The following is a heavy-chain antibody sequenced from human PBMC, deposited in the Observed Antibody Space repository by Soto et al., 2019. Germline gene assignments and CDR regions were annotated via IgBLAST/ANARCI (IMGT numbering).Heavy chain of an antibody. D-gene: IGHD4-17*01. CDR2: IYYSGST. V-gene: IGHV4-31*03. J-gene: IGHJ3*02. CDR1: GGSISSGGYY. Sequence: SETLSLTCTVSGGSISSGGYYWSWIRQHPGKCLEWIGYIYYSGSTYYNPSLKSRVTISVVTSKNQFSLKLSSVTAADTAVYYCARAPVTIDAFDIWGQGTMVTVSS. CDR3: ARAPVTIDAFDI.